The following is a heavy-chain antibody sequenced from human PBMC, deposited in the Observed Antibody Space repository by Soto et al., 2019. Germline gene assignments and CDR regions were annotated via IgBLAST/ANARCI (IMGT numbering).Heavy chain of an antibody. CDR3: ARHIAVPRTRGFDF. CDR1: GGSISDNW. CDR2: ISHTGTA. V-gene: IGHV4-4*02. D-gene: IGHD6-19*01. J-gene: IGHJ4*02. Sequence: QVQLQESGPGLVKPSGTLSLTCAVSGGSISDNWWSWVRQPPGKGLEWLGEISHTGTAHYHPSLWSRVTISIDKSKDQCSLNLSSVTAADTAVYYCARHIAVPRTRGFDFWGQGTLVTVFS.